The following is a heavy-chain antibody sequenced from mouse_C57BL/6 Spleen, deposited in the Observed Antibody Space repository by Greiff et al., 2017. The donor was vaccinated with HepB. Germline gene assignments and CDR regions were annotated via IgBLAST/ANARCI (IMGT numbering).Heavy chain of an antibody. CDR3: VSSHSWDYFDY. CDR1: GFSFNTYA. J-gene: IGHJ2*01. V-gene: IGHV10-1*01. CDR2: IRSKSNNYAT. D-gene: IGHD4-1*01. Sequence: EVKLVESGGGLVQPKGSLKLSCAASGFSFNTYAMNWVRQAPGKGLEWVARIRSKSNNYATYYADSVKDRFTISRDDSESMLYLQMNNLKTEDTAMYYCVSSHSWDYFDYWGQGTTLTVSS.